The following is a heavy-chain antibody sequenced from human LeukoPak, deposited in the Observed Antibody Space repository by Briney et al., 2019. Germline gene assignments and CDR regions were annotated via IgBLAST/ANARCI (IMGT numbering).Heavy chain of an antibody. CDR3: ARGSSRDGYNLVY. V-gene: IGHV1-8*01. Sequence: ASVKVSCKASGYTFTSYDINWVRRATGQGLEWMGWMNPNSGNTGYAQKFQGRVTMTRNTSISTAYMELSSLRSEDTAVYYCARGSSRDGYNLVYWGQGTLVTVSS. CDR1: GYTFTSYD. CDR2: MNPNSGNT. J-gene: IGHJ4*02. D-gene: IGHD5-24*01.